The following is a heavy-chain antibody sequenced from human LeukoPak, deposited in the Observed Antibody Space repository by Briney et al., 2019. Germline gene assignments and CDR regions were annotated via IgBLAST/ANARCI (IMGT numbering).Heavy chain of an antibody. CDR2: ISAYNGNT. Sequence: VASVKVSCKASGYTFTSYGISWVRQAPGQGLEWMGWISAYNGNTNYAQKLQGRVTMTTDTSTSTAYMELRSLRSDDTAVYYCARGLNTVTLLDDAFDIWGQGTMVTVSS. CDR1: GYTFTSYG. D-gene: IGHD4-17*01. J-gene: IGHJ3*02. V-gene: IGHV1-18*01. CDR3: ARGLNTVTLLDDAFDI.